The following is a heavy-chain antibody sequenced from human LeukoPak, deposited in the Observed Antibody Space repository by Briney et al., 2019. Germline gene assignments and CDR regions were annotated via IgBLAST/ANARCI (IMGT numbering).Heavy chain of an antibody. V-gene: IGHV4-30-4*08. CDR2: IYYSGST. Sequence: SETLSLTCTVSGGSISSGDYYWSWIRQPPGKGLEWIGYIYYSGSTYYNPSLKSRVTISVDTSKNQFSLKLSSVTAADTAVYYCARGWGDQQPPNDYWGQGTLVTVSS. D-gene: IGHD6-13*01. J-gene: IGHJ4*02. CDR1: GGSISSGDYY. CDR3: ARGWGDQQPPNDY.